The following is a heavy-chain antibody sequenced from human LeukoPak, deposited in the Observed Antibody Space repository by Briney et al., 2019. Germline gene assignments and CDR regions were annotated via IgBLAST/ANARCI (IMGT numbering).Heavy chain of an antibody. CDR2: IYYSGRT. J-gene: IGHJ4*02. CDR1: GGSISSYY. Sequence: SETLSLTCTVSGGSISSYYWSWIRQPPGKGLEWIGYIYYSGRTNYNPSLKSRVTISVDTSKNQFSLKLSSVTAADTAVYYCARGMVTFDYWGQGTLVTVSS. CDR3: ARGMVTFDY. D-gene: IGHD2-21*02. V-gene: IGHV4-59*01.